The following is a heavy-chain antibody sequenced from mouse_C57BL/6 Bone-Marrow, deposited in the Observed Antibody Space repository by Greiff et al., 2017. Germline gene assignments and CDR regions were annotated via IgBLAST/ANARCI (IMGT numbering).Heavy chain of an antibody. CDR2: ISNGGGST. V-gene: IGHV5-12*01. CDR1: GFTFSDYY. CDR3: ARKDY. J-gene: IGHJ4*01. Sequence: EVKLVESGGGLVQPGGSLKLSCAASGFTFSDYYMYWVRQTPEKRLEWVAYISNGGGSTYYPDNVKGRFTISRDNAKNTLYLQMSRLKSEDTAMYYCARKDYWGQGTSVTVSS.